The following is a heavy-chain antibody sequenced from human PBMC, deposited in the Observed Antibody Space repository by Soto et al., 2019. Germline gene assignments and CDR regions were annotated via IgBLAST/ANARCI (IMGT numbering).Heavy chain of an antibody. Sequence: EVQLVESGGGLVQPGGSLRLSCAAAGFTFSSYSMNWVRQAPGKGLEWVSYISSSSSTIYYADSVKGRFTISRDNAKNSLYLQMNSLRAEDTAVYYCARGAVTTDRYYYYYYMDVWGKGTTVTVSS. CDR3: ARGAVTTDRYYYYYYMDV. V-gene: IGHV3-48*01. CDR2: ISSSSSTI. CDR1: GFTFSSYS. D-gene: IGHD4-4*01. J-gene: IGHJ6*03.